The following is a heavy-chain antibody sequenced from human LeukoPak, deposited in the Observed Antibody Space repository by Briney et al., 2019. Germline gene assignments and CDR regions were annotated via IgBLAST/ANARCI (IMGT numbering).Heavy chain of an antibody. CDR3: AKADYGGNSLWGLLDY. D-gene: IGHD4-23*01. Sequence: PGGSLRLSCAASGFTFSSYAMSWVRQAPGKGLEWVSAISGSGGSTYYADSVKGRFTISRDNSKNTLYLQMNSLRAEDTAVYYCAKADYGGNSLWGLLDYWGQGTPVTVSS. V-gene: IGHV3-23*01. J-gene: IGHJ4*02. CDR1: GFTFSSYA. CDR2: ISGSGGST.